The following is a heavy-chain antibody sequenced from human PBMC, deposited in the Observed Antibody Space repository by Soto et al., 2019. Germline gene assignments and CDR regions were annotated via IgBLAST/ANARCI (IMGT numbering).Heavy chain of an antibody. CDR3: ARRSFDY. J-gene: IGHJ4*02. Sequence: SVKVSCKASGYTFTDYYIHWVRQAPGQGLEWLGWINPHSGGKKFAQEFQGRVTLTSDTSINTVYMVLNGLTSADTAIYYCARRSFDYWGQGTLVTVSS. V-gene: IGHV1-2*02. CDR2: INPHSGGK. CDR1: GYTFTDYY.